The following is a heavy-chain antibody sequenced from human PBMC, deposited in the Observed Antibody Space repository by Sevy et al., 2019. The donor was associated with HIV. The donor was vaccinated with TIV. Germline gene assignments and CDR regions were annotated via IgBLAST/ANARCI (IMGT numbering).Heavy chain of an antibody. CDR2: INLDGSET. J-gene: IGHJ4*02. V-gene: IGHV3-7*01. D-gene: IGHD3-10*01. Sequence: GGSLRLSCAASGFSFSTYAMSWVRQAPGKGLEWLATINLDGSETFYVHSVKGRFTISRHNPRKSVYLQMTSLSAEDTAVYYCARLFYGSADYWGQGTLVTVSS. CDR3: ARLFYGSADY. CDR1: GFSFSTYA.